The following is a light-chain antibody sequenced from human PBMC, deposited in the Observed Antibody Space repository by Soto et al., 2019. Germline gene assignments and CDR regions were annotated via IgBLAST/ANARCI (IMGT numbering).Light chain of an antibody. Sequence: EIVLTQSPATLSLSPGERATLSCRAGQSISRNLSAWHQKTRRQATLLLIYGGSSGAAVLPILFSSSGSTKVITPTISRLAPDYAAEYCHQQYSNSQTFGQGTKVDIK. CDR1: QSISRNL. J-gene: IGKJ1*01. CDR2: GGS. V-gene: IGKV3-20*01. CDR3: QQYSNSQT.